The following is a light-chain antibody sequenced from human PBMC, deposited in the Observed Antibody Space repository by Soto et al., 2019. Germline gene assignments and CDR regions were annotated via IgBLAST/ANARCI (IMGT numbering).Light chain of an antibody. CDR1: SSDVGGYNS. CDR2: EVS. CDR3: TSYTGRYIYV. J-gene: IGLJ1*01. Sequence: QSALTQPASVSGSPGQSITISCTGTSSDVGGYNSVSWYQQHPGKAPKLMIYEVSNRPSGVSNRFSGSKSGNAASLTISGLQTEDEADYYCTSYTGRYIYVFGTGTKVTVL. V-gene: IGLV2-14*01.